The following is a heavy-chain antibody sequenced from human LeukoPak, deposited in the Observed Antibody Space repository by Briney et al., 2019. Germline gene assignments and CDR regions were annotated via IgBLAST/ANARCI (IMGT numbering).Heavy chain of an antibody. V-gene: IGHV4-39*07. J-gene: IGHJ4*02. CDR1: GGSISSGSYY. CDR2: IYYSGST. D-gene: IGHD6-13*01. Sequence: SQTLSLTCTVSGGSISSGSYYWGWIRQPPGKGLEWIGSIYYSGSTYYTPSLKSRVTMSVDTSKNQFSLKLSSVTAADAAVYYCARDRQQLVRGDYFDFWGQGILVTVSS. CDR3: ARDRQQLVRGDYFDF.